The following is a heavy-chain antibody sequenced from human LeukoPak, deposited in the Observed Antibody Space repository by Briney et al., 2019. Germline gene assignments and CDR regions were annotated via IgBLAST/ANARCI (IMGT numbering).Heavy chain of an antibody. D-gene: IGHD2-2*02. CDR3: ASGPAAIN. J-gene: IGHJ4*02. V-gene: IGHV3-30*03. Sequence: GGSLRLSCEASGFTFSSYGMHWVRQAPGKGLEWVAVISYDGSNKYYADSVKGRFTISRDNSKNTLYLQMNSLRAEDTAVYYCASGPAAINWGQGTLVTVSS. CDR2: ISYDGSNK. CDR1: GFTFSSYG.